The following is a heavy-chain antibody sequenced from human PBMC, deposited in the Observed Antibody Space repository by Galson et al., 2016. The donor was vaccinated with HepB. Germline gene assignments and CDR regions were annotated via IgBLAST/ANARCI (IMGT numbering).Heavy chain of an antibody. Sequence: CSVSGGSVYSHDYYWTWIRQPPGKGLEWIGYIYYSGTTYYNPSLKSRIAMSIDTSKDQFSLTMTSVTAADTAVYYCARLFVGWGHYRFDSWGQGSLLIVSS. D-gene: IGHD3-16*02. CDR2: IYYSGTT. V-gene: IGHV4-30-4*01. J-gene: IGHJ4*02. CDR3: ARLFVGWGHYRFDS. CDR1: GGSVYSHDYY.